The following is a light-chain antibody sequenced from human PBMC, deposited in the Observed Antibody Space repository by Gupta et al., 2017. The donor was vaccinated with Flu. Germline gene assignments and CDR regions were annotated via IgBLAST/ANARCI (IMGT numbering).Light chain of an antibody. J-gene: IGKJ2*03. CDR2: DAS. CDR3: QQRSNWPPG. CDR1: QSVSSY. Sequence: ELVLTQSPATLSLSPGERATLSCRASQSVSSYLAWYQQKPGQAPRLLIYDASNRATGIPDRFSGSGSGTDFTLTISRLEPEDFAVYYCQQRSNWPPGFGQGTKLEIK. V-gene: IGKV3-11*01.